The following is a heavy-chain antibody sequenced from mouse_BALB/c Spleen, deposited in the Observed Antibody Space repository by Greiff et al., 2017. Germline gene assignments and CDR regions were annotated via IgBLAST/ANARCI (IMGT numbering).Heavy chain of an antibody. J-gene: IGHJ2*01. V-gene: IGHV1-69*01. CDR3: ARWAGSSYNY. CDR2: IDTSDSYT. Sequence: QVQLQQPGAELVMPGASVKMSCKASGYTFTDYWMHWVKQRPGQGLEWIGAIDTSDSYTSYNQKFKGKATLTVDESSSTAYMQLSSLTSEDSAVYYCARWAGSSYNYWGQGTTLTVSS. CDR1: GYTFTDYW. D-gene: IGHD1-1*01.